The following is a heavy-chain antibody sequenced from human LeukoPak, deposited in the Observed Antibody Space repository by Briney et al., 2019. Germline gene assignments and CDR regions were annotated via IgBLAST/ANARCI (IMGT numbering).Heavy chain of an antibody. D-gene: IGHD3-9*01. Sequence: GGSLRLSCAASGFTFSSYAMSWVRQAPGKGLEWVSAISGSGGSTYYADSVKGRFTISRDNSKNTLYLQMNSLRAEDTAVYYCAKDRNYDILTGYSYFGYWGQGTLVTVSS. CDR1: GFTFSSYA. CDR2: ISGSGGST. V-gene: IGHV3-23*01. CDR3: AKDRNYDILTGYSYFGY. J-gene: IGHJ4*02.